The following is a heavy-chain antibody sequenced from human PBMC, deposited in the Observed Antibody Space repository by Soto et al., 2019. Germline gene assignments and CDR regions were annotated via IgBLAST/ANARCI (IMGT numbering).Heavy chain of an antibody. CDR1: GFTFSSYG. Sequence: SGGSLRLSCAASGFTFSSYGMHWVRQAPGKGLEWVAVISYDGSNKYYADSVKGRFTISRDNSKNTLYLQMNSLRAEDTAVYYCAKEKYYDILTGYPLGPDYWGQGTLVTVSS. V-gene: IGHV3-30*18. CDR2: ISYDGSNK. CDR3: AKEKYYDILTGYPLGPDY. J-gene: IGHJ4*02. D-gene: IGHD3-9*01.